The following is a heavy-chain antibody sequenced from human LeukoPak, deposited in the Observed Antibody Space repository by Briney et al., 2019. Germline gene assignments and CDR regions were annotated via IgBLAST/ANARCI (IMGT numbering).Heavy chain of an antibody. Sequence: GGSLRLSCAASGFTFSSYGMHWVRQAPGKGLEWVAFIRYDGSNKYYADSVKGRFTISRDNSKNTLYLQMNSLRAEDTAVYYCARESEGQQLVQMNYYYGMDVWGQGTTVTVSS. D-gene: IGHD6-13*01. CDR2: IRYDGSNK. CDR1: GFTFSSYG. CDR3: ARESEGQQLVQMNYYYGMDV. V-gene: IGHV3-30*02. J-gene: IGHJ6*02.